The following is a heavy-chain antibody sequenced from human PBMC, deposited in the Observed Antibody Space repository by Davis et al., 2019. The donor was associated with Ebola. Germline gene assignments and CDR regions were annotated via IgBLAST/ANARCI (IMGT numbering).Heavy chain of an antibody. Sequence: PGGSLRLSCAVSGFTFISYAMSWVRQAPGKGLEWVSTISGSGDSTNYADSGKGRFTISRDNSKNTLYLQMNSLRAEDTAVYYCAKAYGANWGSGAFDIWGQGTMVTVSS. D-gene: IGHD7-27*01. CDR2: ISGSGDST. V-gene: IGHV3-23*01. J-gene: IGHJ3*02. CDR1: GFTFISYA. CDR3: AKAYGANWGSGAFDI.